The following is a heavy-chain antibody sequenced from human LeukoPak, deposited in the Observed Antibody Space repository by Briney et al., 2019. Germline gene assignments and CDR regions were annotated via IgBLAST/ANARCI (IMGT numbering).Heavy chain of an antibody. CDR1: GGSFSTYY. V-gene: IGHV4-4*09. J-gene: IGHJ4*02. CDR3: ARHDAGIAARPFDN. D-gene: IGHD6-6*01. CDR2: IHASGPT. Sequence: SETRSLTCTVSGGSFSTYYWSWIRRPPGKGLEWIAYIHASGPTNYNPSLKSRITISVDTSKNQFSLKLSSVTAADTAVYYCARHDAGIAARPFDNWGQGTLVTVSS.